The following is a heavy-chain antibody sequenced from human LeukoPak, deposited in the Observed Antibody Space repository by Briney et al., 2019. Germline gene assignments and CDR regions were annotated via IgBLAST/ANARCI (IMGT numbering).Heavy chain of an antibody. Sequence: SETLSLTCTVSGGSISSYYWSWIRQPPGKGLEWIGYIYYSGSNNYNPSLKSRVTISVDTSKNQFSLKLSSVTAADTAVYYCATYCGGDCYSDPVGYYFDYWGQGTLVTVSS. V-gene: IGHV4-59*01. CDR3: ATYCGGDCYSDPVGYYFDY. CDR2: IYYSGSN. D-gene: IGHD2-21*02. CDR1: GGSISSYY. J-gene: IGHJ4*02.